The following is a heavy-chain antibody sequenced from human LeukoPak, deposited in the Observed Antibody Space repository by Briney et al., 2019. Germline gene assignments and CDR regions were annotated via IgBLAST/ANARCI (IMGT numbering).Heavy chain of an antibody. D-gene: IGHD5-18*01. CDR1: GFTFSTFD. CDR3: ARARGYSYGILDQ. J-gene: IGHJ4*02. Sequence: GGSPRLSCASSGFTFSTFDMNWVRQAPGKGLEWVSFISSSGATTSYADSVKGRFTVSRDNAKNSLYLQMNSLRAEDTALYYCARARGYSYGILDQWGQGTLVTVSS. CDR2: ISSSGATT. V-gene: IGHV3-48*03.